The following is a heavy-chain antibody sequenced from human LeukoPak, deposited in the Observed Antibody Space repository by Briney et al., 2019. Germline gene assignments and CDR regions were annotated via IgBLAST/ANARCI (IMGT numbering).Heavy chain of an antibody. Sequence: PSETLSLTCTVSGGSISSYYWSWIRQPPGKGLEWIGYIYYSGSTNYNSSLKSRVTISVDTSKNQFSLKLSSVTAADTAVYYCARGSEWLRMYYFDYWGQGTLVTVSS. D-gene: IGHD5-12*01. V-gene: IGHV4-59*01. CDR3: ARGSEWLRMYYFDY. CDR1: GGSISSYY. J-gene: IGHJ4*02. CDR2: IYYSGST.